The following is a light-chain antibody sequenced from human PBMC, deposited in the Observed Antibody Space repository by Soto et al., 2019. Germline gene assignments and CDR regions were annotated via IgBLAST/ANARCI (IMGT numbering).Light chain of an antibody. V-gene: IGKV3-11*01. J-gene: IGKJ4*01. Sequence: EIVLTQSPATLSLSPGERATLSCRASQSVSSYLAWYQQKPGQAPRLLVYDASTRATGIPARFSGSGSGTDFPISISSLEPEDFAVYFCQQRSDWPLTFGGGTKVEIK. CDR2: DAS. CDR3: QQRSDWPLT. CDR1: QSVSSY.